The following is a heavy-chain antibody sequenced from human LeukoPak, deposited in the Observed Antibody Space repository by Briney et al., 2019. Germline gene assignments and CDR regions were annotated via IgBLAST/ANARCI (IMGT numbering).Heavy chain of an antibody. CDR1: GGSSSGYY. CDR3: ARQRYDFRDGHYNFFDL. J-gene: IGHJ5*02. Sequence: PSETLSLTCAVYGGSSSGYYWSWIRQPPGKGLEWIGEINHSGSTNYNPSLKSRVTISVDTSKNLFSLRLTSVTAADTAVYFCARQRYDFRDGHYNFFDLWGQGILVTVSS. V-gene: IGHV4-34*01. D-gene: IGHD3-3*01. CDR2: INHSGST.